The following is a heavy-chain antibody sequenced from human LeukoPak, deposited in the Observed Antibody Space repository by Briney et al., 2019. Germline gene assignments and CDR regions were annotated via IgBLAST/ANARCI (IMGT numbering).Heavy chain of an antibody. V-gene: IGHV3-23*01. CDR3: AKLVEYYDILTEDDY. J-gene: IGHJ4*02. CDR1: GFTFSSYA. Sequence: SGGSLRLSCAASGFTFSSYAMSCVRQAPGKGLEWVSAISGSGGSTYYADSVKGRFTISRDNSKNTLYLQMNSLRAEDTAVYYCAKLVEYYDILTEDDYWGQGTLVTVSS. D-gene: IGHD3-9*01. CDR2: ISGSGGST.